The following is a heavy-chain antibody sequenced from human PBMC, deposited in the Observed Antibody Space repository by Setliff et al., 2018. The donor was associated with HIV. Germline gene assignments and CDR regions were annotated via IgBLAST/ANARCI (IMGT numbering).Heavy chain of an antibody. V-gene: IGHV3-7*01. J-gene: IGHJ4*02. CDR3: ARDSSMTPFED. CDR2: IKQDGSEK. D-gene: IGHD6-6*01. CDR1: GFSFNSW. Sequence: PGGSLRLSCAASGFSFNSWMSWVRQAPGKGLEWVANIKQDGSEKYYVDSVKGRFTISRDNAKSALYLQMNSLRAEDTAVYFCARDSSMTPFEDWGQGTLVTVSS.